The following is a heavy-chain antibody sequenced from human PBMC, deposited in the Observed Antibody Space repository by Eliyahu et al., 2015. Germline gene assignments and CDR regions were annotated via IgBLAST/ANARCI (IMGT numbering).Heavy chain of an antibody. Sequence: QVQLQESGPGXVKPSGTLXXTCAVSGGSISXXXWXSWXRQPPGKGLEWIGEIYHSGSTNYNPSLKSRVXISVDKSKNQFSLKLSSVTAADTAVYYCARQLRFLEWLPGGDSYYFDYWGQGTLVTVSS. V-gene: IGHV4-4*02. CDR2: IYHSGST. CDR3: ARQLRFLEWLPGGDSYYFDY. D-gene: IGHD3-3*01. J-gene: IGHJ4*02. CDR1: GGSISXXXW.